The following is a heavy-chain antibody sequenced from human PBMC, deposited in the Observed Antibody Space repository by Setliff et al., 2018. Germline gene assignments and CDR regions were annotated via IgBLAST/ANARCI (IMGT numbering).Heavy chain of an antibody. Sequence: APVKVSCKTPGYKFTDYAISWVRQGPGQGLEWMGWISAYSGNTYYAQKLNDRVTLTTDTSTSTAYMELRSLGTDDTAVYYCSRLVRYCTTTTCQRASGGEFWGQGTLVTVSS. D-gene: IGHD2-2*01. CDR1: GYKFTDYA. J-gene: IGHJ4*02. CDR3: SRLVRYCTTTTCQRASGGEF. CDR2: ISAYSGNT. V-gene: IGHV1-18*01.